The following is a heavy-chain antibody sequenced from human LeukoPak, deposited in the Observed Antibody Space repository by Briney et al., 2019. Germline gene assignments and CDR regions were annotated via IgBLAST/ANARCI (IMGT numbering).Heavy chain of an antibody. CDR1: GFTFSRYW. CDR2: INSDGSST. Sequence: PGGSLRLSCAASGFTFSRYWMHWVRQAPGKGLVWVSRINSDGSSTAYADSVKGRFTISRDNAKNTLYLQMNSLRVEDTAVYYCAREGSLGRNLPFDYWGQGTLATVSS. D-gene: IGHD3-10*01. J-gene: IGHJ4*02. CDR3: AREGSLGRNLPFDY. V-gene: IGHV3-74*01.